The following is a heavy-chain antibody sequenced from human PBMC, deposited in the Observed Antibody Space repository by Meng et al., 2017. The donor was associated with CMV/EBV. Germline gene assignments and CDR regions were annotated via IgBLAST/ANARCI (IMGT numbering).Heavy chain of an antibody. D-gene: IGHD3-10*01. J-gene: IGHJ4*02. V-gene: IGHV3-21*04. CDR3: AKDEYGSGSHYDY. Sequence: GGSLRLSCAASGFTFSSYSMNWVRQAPGKGLEWVSSISSSSSYIYYADSVKGRFTISRDNNKNVLHLEMNSLRTEDTGFYYCAKDEYGSGSHYDYWGQGTLVTVSS. CDR2: ISSSSSYI. CDR1: GFTFSSYS.